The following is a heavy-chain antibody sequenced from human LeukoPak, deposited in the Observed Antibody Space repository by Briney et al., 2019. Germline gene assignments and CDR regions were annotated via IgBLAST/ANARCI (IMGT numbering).Heavy chain of an antibody. D-gene: IGHD4-17*01. J-gene: IGHJ4*02. Sequence: GGSLRLSCAASGFTFSSYSMNWVRQAPGKGLEWVSYISSSSGNIYYADSVKGRFTISRDNAKTSLYLQMNSLRAEDTAVYYCARDRLHYGEYEKTFDYWGQGTLVTVSS. CDR3: ARDRLHYGEYEKTFDY. CDR2: ISSSSGNI. V-gene: IGHV3-48*04. CDR1: GFTFSSYS.